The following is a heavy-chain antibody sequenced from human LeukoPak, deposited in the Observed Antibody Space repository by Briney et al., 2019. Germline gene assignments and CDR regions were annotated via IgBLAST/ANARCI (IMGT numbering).Heavy chain of an antibody. CDR3: ARELREHGVFDI. V-gene: IGHV3-23*01. J-gene: IGHJ3*02. CDR2: ISGSGGST. Sequence: QSGGSLRLSCAASGFTFSSYGMSWVRQAPGRGLEWVSAISGSGGSTYYADSVKGRFTISRDNSKNTLYLQMNSLRAEDTAVYYCARELREHGVFDIWGQGTMVTVSS. CDR1: GFTFSSYG. D-gene: IGHD1-26*01.